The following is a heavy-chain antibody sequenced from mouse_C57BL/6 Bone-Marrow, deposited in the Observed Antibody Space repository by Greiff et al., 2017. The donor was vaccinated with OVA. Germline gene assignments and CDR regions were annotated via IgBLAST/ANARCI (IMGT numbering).Heavy chain of an antibody. V-gene: IGHV1-55*01. Sequence: QVQLQQPGAELVKPGASVKMSCKASGYTFTSYWITWVKQRPGQGLEWIGDIYPGSGSTNYNEKFKSKATLTVDTSSSTAYMQLSSLTSEDSAVYYGARYCGRTTGFDYGGRGNLVTVTA. CDR2: IYPGSGST. CDR1: GYTFTSYW. CDR3: ARYCGRTTGFDY. D-gene: IGHD2-1*01. J-gene: IGHJ3*01.